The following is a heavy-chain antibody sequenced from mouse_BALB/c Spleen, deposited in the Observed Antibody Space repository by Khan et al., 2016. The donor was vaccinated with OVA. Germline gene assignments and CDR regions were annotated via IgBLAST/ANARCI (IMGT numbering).Heavy chain of an antibody. J-gene: IGHJ2*01. CDR2: INPHIGET. CDR3: ARIYGSDFDY. V-gene: IGHV1-20*02. D-gene: IGHD1-1*01. CDR1: GYSFTGYF. Sequence: VQLQQSGPELVKPGASVKISCKASGYSFTGYFMHWVMQSHGKSLEWIGRINPHIGETFYNQKFKGKATLTVDESSSTAHMELRSLASEDSAVYSCARIYGSDFDYWGQGTTLTVSS.